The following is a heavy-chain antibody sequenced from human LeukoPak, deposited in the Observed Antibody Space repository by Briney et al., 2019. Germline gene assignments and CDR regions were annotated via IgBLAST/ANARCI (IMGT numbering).Heavy chain of an antibody. CDR3: AKDGAAPYYYYMDV. D-gene: IGHD6-6*01. Sequence: PGGSLRLSCAASGFIFSSYGMHWVRQAPGKGLEWVAFIRYDGSNKYYAGSVKGRFTISRDNSKNTLYLQMNSLRAEDTAVYYCAKDGAAPYYYYMDVWGKGTTVTISS. CDR1: GFIFSSYG. J-gene: IGHJ6*03. V-gene: IGHV3-30*02. CDR2: IRYDGSNK.